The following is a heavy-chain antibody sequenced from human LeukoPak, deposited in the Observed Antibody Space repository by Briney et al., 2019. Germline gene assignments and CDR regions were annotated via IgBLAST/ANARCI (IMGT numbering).Heavy chain of an antibody. Sequence: GGSLRLSCAASGLTFSSYGMHWVRQAPGKGLEWVAVISYDGTIRNYADSVKGRFTISRDNAKNSLYLQMNSLRAEDTAVYYCTTFYSRLTDYWGQGTLVTVSS. J-gene: IGHJ4*02. V-gene: IGHV3-30*03. CDR3: TTFYSRLTDY. CDR1: GLTFSSYG. D-gene: IGHD2/OR15-2a*01. CDR2: ISYDGTIR.